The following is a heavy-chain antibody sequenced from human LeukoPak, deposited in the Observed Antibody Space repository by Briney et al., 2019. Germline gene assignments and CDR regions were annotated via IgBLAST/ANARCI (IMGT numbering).Heavy chain of an antibody. CDR3: ARETGYAYGRAPLDY. J-gene: IGHJ4*02. CDR1: GYIFTSYF. D-gene: IGHD5-18*01. Sequence: SVKVSCKASGYIFTSYFMHWVRQAPGQGLEWMGGIIPMSGTVNNAQKFQGRVTITADKSTGTAYMELSSLRSDDTAVYYCARETGYAYGRAPLDYWGQGTLVTVSS. V-gene: IGHV1-69*06. CDR2: IIPMSGTV.